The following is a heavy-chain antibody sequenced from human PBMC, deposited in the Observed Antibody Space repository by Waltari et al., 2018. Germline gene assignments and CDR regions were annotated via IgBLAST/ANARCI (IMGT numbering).Heavy chain of an antibody. D-gene: IGHD6-13*01. Sequence: GRQASGQGLGWRGWMNTNSGTTGYSQKFQGRVTMTRDTSINTAYVELSSLRSEDTAVYYCARGRRPYSSTWETFAYWGQGTLVTVSS. CDR2: MNTNSGTT. CDR3: ARGRRPYSSTWETFAY. J-gene: IGHJ4*02. V-gene: IGHV1-8*01.